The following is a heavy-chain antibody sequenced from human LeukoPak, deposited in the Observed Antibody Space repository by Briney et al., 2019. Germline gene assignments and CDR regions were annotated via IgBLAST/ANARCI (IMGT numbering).Heavy chain of an antibody. CDR2: IFHSGST. CDR3: ARLDGYCSSTSCYDDAFDI. CDR1: GGSVSSSNW. D-gene: IGHD2-2*03. Sequence: SETLSLTCAVSGGSVSSSNWWTWVRQSPGRGLDWIGEIFHSGSTNYNPSLKSRVTISVDTSKNQFSLKLSSVTAADTAVYYCARLDGYCSSTSCYDDAFDIWGQGTMVTVSS. J-gene: IGHJ3*02. V-gene: IGHV4-4*02.